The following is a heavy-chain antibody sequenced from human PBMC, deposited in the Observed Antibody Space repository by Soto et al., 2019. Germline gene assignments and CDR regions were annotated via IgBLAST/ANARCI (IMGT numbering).Heavy chain of an antibody. CDR1: GFTFISYG. Sequence: QVQLVESGGCVVQPGRSLRLSCAASGFTFISYGMHCVRQAPGKGLEWVAVISYDGSNKYYADSVKGRFTISRDNSKNTLYLQMNGLRAEDTAVYYCAKALGYCSGGSCYYMDVWGKGTTVTVSS. CDR3: AKALGYCSGGSCYYMDV. J-gene: IGHJ6*03. D-gene: IGHD2-15*01. V-gene: IGHV3-30*18. CDR2: ISYDGSNK.